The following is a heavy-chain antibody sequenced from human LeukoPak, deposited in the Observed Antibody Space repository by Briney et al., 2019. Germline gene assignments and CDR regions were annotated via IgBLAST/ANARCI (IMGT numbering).Heavy chain of an antibody. CDR3: VPLDLQIYGSGSSEGGKAAFDI. D-gene: IGHD3-10*01. CDR2: ISRNGGST. CDR1: GFTFSNYA. Sequence: PGGSLRLSCSASGFTFSNYAMHWVRQAPRKGLEYVSGISRNGGSTYYADSVKGRFTISRDNSKNTLYLQMTSLRAEDTAVYYCVPLDLQIYGSGSSEGGKAAFDIWGQGTMVTVSS. V-gene: IGHV3-64D*06. J-gene: IGHJ3*02.